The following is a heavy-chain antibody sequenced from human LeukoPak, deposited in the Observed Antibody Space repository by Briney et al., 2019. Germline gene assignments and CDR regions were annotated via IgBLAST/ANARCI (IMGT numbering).Heavy chain of an antibody. CDR1: GFAVSSKY. CDR3: ARDAVTSLAN. J-gene: IGHJ4*02. Sequence: PGGSLRLSCAASGFAVSSKYMNWVRQAPGKGLEWVTVIYLDGRADYADSVKGRFTISSDNSKNTVYLQMNSLKDEDTAVYYCARDAVTSLANWGQGTLVTVSP. D-gene: IGHD6-19*01. V-gene: IGHV3-66*01. CDR2: IYLDGRA.